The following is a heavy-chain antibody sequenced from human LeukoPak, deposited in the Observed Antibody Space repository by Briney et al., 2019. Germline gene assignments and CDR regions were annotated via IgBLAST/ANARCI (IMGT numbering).Heavy chain of an antibody. V-gene: IGHV3-23*01. Sequence: PGGSLRLSCAVSGFTFSSYAMSWVRQAPGKGLDWVSAIDPSGVDTFYADSVKGRFTISRDNSKNTLYLQMNSLRAEDTAVYYCAKDLGFGELVVDYWGQGTLVTVSS. J-gene: IGHJ4*02. CDR2: IDPSGVDT. CDR3: AKDLGFGELVVDY. CDR1: GFTFSSYA. D-gene: IGHD3-10*01.